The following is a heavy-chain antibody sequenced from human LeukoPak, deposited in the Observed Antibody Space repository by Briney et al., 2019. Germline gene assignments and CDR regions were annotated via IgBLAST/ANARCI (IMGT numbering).Heavy chain of an antibody. CDR3: ARDLGSGTPLDC. D-gene: IGHD1-7*01. CDR1: GFSISTYL. Sequence: GGSLRLSCEASGFSISTYLIHWVRQAPGEGPIWVSLIRSAGTSTSYADSVKGRFTISRDNAKNTVYLQMNSLRAEDTAVYYCARDLGSGTPLDCRGQGTLVTVSS. V-gene: IGHV3-74*01. J-gene: IGHJ4*02. CDR2: IRSAGTST.